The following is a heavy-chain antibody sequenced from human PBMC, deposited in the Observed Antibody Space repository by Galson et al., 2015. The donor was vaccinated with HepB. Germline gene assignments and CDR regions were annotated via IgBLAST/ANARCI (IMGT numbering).Heavy chain of an antibody. J-gene: IGHJ4*02. CDR3: ARAYSGSYRIGDV. CDR1: GFTFSNYW. CDR2: IKQDGNEK. Sequence: SLRLSCAASGFTFSNYWMTWVRQAPGMGLEWVANIKQDGNEKYYVDSVKGRFTISRDNAKNSLYLQMNSLRAEDTAVYYCARAYSGSYRIGDVWGQGTLVTVSS. V-gene: IGHV3-7*01. D-gene: IGHD1-26*01.